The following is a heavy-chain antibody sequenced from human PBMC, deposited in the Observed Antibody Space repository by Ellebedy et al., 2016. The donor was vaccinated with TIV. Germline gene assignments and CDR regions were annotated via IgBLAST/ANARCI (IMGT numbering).Heavy chain of an antibody. CDR1: TFTFSNHW. V-gene: IGHV3-74*01. CDR3: AREMLGATGLDY. CDR2: IRSDGSRT. Sequence: GGSLRLXCAASTFTFSNHWMHWVRQLPGKGLMWVSRIRSDGSRTSYADAVKGRFTISRDNAKNTLYLQMDSLRVEDTAIYFCAREMLGATGLDYWGQGALVTVS. J-gene: IGHJ4*02. D-gene: IGHD1-26*01.